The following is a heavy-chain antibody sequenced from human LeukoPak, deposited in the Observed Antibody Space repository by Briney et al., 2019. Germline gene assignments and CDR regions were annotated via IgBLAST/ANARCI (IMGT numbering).Heavy chain of an antibody. J-gene: IGHJ3*02. CDR2: ISWNSGSI. CDR3: AKDMRSAAGAFDI. V-gene: IGHV3-9*01. D-gene: IGHD6-13*01. Sequence: GGSLRLSCAASGFTFDDYAMHWVRQAPGKGLEWVSGISWNSGSIGYADSVKGRFTIFRDNAKNSLYLQMNSLRAEDTALYYCAKDMRSAAGAFDIWGQGTMVTVSS. CDR1: GFTFDDYA.